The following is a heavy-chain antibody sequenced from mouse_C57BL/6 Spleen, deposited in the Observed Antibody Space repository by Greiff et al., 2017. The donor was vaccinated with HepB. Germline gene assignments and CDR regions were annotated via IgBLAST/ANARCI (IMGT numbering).Heavy chain of an antibody. J-gene: IGHJ2*01. Sequence: VQLQQPGAELVKPGASVKLSCKASGYTFTSYWMHWVKQRPGRGREWIGRIDPNSGGTKYNEKFKSKAKLTVDKPYSTAYMQLSRLTAEDAAVYYCAREEWDYYGSSLYYLDYWGQGTTLTVSS. CDR2: IDPNSGGT. CDR1: GYTFTSYW. CDR3: AREEWDYYGSSLYYLDY. D-gene: IGHD1-1*01. V-gene: IGHV1-72*01.